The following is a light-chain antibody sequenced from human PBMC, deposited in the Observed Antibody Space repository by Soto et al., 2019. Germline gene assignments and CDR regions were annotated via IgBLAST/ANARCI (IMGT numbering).Light chain of an antibody. Sequence: IVLTQSPGALSLSPGERATLSCRASQSIRSNYLEWYQQKPGQAPRFLIYGAFRRETGIPDVFSGSGAGTECTLTISRLEPEDFAVDYCQQYGSSPVTFGQGTKVDI. J-gene: IGKJ1*01. V-gene: IGKV3-20*01. CDR2: GAF. CDR3: QQYGSSPVT. CDR1: QSIRSNY.